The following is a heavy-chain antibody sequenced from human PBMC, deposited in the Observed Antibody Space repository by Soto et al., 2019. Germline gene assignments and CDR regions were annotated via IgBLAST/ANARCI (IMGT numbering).Heavy chain of an antibody. Sequence: PGESLKISCNGSGYSFTSYWIGWVRQMPGKGLEWMGIIYPGDSDTRYSPSFQGQVTMSADKSISNAFLQWSSLKASDTAMYYCARHRRQLVGTIRSVNYFDYWGQGTLVTVSS. V-gene: IGHV5-51*01. D-gene: IGHD5-12*01. CDR2: IYPGDSDT. CDR1: GYSFTSYW. CDR3: ARHRRQLVGTIRSVNYFDY. J-gene: IGHJ4*02.